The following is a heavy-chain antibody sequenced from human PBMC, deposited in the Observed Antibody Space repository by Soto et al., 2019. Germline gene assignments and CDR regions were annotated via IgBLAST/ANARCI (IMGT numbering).Heavy chain of an antibody. V-gene: IGHV1-69*13. CDR1: AGTFPHYA. CDR3: ACNWGNSLRNWLAP. J-gene: IGHJ5*02. D-gene: IGHD7-27*01. Sequence: SVKVSCKXSAGTFPHYALSWVRQAPGQGLEWMGGIIPVLATTTYAQKFQGRVSISADESTSTAYIELSSLNSEDTAVYYCACNWGNSLRNWLAPWGQGTLVTVSS. CDR2: IIPVLATT.